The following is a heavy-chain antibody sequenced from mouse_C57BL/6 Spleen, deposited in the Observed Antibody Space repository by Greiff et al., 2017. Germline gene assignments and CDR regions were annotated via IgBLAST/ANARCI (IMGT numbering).Heavy chain of an antibody. J-gene: IGHJ1*03. D-gene: IGHD2-5*01. CDR3: ARGGAYYSNYGWYFDV. V-gene: IGHV1-72*01. CDR1: GYTFTSYW. Sequence: QVQLQQPGAELVKPGASVKLSCKASGYTFTSYWLHWVKQRPGRGLAWMGRFDPKSGGTKYNEKFTSKAPLPVDKPSRAAYMQLGSLTSKDSAVYYCARGGAYYSNYGWYFDVGGTGTTVTVSS. CDR2: FDPKSGGT.